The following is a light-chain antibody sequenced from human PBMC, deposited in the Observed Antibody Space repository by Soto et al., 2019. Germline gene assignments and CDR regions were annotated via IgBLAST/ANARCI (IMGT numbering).Light chain of an antibody. CDR2: LGS. CDR1: QSLLHSNGYNY. V-gene: IGKV2-28*01. J-gene: IGKJ4*01. CDR3: MQALQTPLT. Sequence: DIVMTQPPLSLPVTPGEPASISCRSSQSLLHSNGYNYLDWYLQKPGQSPQLLIYLGSNRASGVPDRFSGSGSGTDFTLKISRLEAEDVGVYYCMQALQTPLTFGGGTKVEIK.